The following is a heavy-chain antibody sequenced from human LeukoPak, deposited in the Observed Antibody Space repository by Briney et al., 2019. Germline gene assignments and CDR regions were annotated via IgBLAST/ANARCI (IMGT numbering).Heavy chain of an antibody. D-gene: IGHD2-2*01. Sequence: GGSLRLSCAASGFTFSTYWMAWVRQVPGKRLEWVANIKYDGIEKYHVDSVKGRFTISRDNAKNSLYLQMNSLRTEDTAVYYCAWDTVVVPQGDAFDLWGQGTMVTVSS. CDR1: GFTFSTYW. J-gene: IGHJ3*01. CDR3: AWDTVVVPQGDAFDL. V-gene: IGHV3-7*04. CDR2: IKYDGIEK.